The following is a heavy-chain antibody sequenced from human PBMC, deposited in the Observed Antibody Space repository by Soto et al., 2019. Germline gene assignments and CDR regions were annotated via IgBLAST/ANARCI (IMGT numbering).Heavy chain of an antibody. V-gene: IGHV1-2*04. J-gene: IGHJ3*02. Sequence: QVQLVQSGAEVKKPGASVKVSCKASGYTFTGYYMHWVRQAPGQGLEWMGWINPNSGGTNYAQKFQDWATMTRDTSISTAYMELSRLRSDDTAVYYCARVRYYGSGIYSGDAFDIWGQGTMVTVSS. D-gene: IGHD3-10*01. CDR2: INPNSGGT. CDR1: GYTFTGYY. CDR3: ARVRYYGSGIYSGDAFDI.